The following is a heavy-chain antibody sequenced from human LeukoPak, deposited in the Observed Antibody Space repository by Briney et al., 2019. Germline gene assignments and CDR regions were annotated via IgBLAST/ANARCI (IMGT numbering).Heavy chain of an antibody. CDR3: ARGGGSSWYHWFDP. CDR2: IYPGDSDT. V-gene: IGHV5-51*01. CDR1: GYSFTTYW. Sequence: KRGESLKISCKVSGYSFTTYWIGWVRQMPGKGLEWMGIIYPGDSDTKYSPSFQGQVTISADKPISTAYLQWSSLKASDTAMYYCARGGGSSWYHWFDPWGQGTLVTVSS. D-gene: IGHD6-13*01. J-gene: IGHJ5*02.